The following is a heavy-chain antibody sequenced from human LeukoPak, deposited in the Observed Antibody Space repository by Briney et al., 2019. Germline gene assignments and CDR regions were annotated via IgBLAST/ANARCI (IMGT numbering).Heavy chain of an antibody. CDR2: ISSSTSSI. D-gene: IGHD2-2*01. J-gene: IGHJ4*02. CDR1: GFTFSSYS. Sequence: GGSLRLSCAASGFTFSSYSMNWVRQAPGKGLEWISYISSSTSSIYYADSVKGRFTISRDNAKNSLYLQMNSLRDEDTAVYYCARDHCSSTNCYFDFWGQGTLVSVSS. CDR3: ARDHCSSTNCYFDF. V-gene: IGHV3-48*02.